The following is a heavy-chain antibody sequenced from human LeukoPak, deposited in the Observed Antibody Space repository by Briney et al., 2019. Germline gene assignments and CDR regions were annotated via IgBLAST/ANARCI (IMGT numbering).Heavy chain of an antibody. Sequence: GGSLRLPCAASGFTFSSYSMNWVRQAPGKGLEWVSSISSSSSYIYYADAVRGRFTISRDNAKNSLYLQMNSLRAEDTAVYYCARAFIRGDSSGYHAFDIWGQGTMVTVSS. J-gene: IGHJ3*02. D-gene: IGHD3-22*01. CDR3: ARAFIRGDSSGYHAFDI. V-gene: IGHV3-21*01. CDR2: ISSSSSYI. CDR1: GFTFSSYS.